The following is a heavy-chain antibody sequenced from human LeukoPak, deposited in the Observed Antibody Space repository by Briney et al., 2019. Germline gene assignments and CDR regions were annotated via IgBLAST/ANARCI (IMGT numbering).Heavy chain of an antibody. V-gene: IGHV3-23*01. CDR1: GFTFSSYA. CDR3: AKRYYQDSSGYLGSIDC. J-gene: IGHJ4*02. D-gene: IGHD3-22*01. Sequence: GGSLRLSCAASGFTFSSYAMNWVRQAPGKGLEWVSAISGSGGSTYYADSVKGRFTISRDNSKNTPYLQMNSLRAEDTAVYFCAKRYYQDSSGYLGSIDCWGQGTLVTVSS. CDR2: ISGSGGST.